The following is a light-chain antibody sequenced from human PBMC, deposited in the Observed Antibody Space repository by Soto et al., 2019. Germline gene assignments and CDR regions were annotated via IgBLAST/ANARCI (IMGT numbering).Light chain of an antibody. J-gene: IGKJ1*01. CDR2: GAS. Sequence: SQSPATLSVSPEERATLSCRASQSVGSNLAWYQQKPGQAPRLLIYGASNRATGIPDRFSGSGSGTDFTLTISRLEPEDFAVYYCQQYGSSGTFGQGTKVDIK. CDR3: QQYGSSGT. V-gene: IGKV3-20*01. CDR1: QSVGSN.